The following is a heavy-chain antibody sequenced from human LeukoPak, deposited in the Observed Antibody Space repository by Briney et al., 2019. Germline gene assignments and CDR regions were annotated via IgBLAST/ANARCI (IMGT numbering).Heavy chain of an antibody. CDR3: TTAYYDSSGYLFDY. V-gene: IGHV3-15*07. D-gene: IGHD3-22*01. J-gene: IGHJ4*02. CDR1: SYIFSDAW. CDR2: SETKAHGGTT. Sequence: GGFLRLSCAASSYIFSDAWMNWVRQAPGKGLEWVGRSETKAHGGTTNYAAPVKGRFTISRDDSKNTLYLQMNSLKTEDTAVYYCTTAYYDSSGYLFDYWGQGTLVTVSS.